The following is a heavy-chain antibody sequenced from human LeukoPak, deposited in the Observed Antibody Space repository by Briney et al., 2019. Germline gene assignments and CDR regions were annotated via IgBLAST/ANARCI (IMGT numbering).Heavy chain of an antibody. CDR1: GFTFSSYT. CDR3: AKDRSYGYGLFDY. CDR2: ISFDGSNK. Sequence: GGSLRLSCAASGFTFSSYTIHWVRHPPGKGLEWVAVISFDGSNKYYADSVKGRFTISRDNSKNTLYLQMNSLRAEDTAVYYCAKDRSYGYGLFDYWGQGTLVTVSS. J-gene: IGHJ4*02. V-gene: IGHV3-30-3*01. D-gene: IGHD5-18*01.